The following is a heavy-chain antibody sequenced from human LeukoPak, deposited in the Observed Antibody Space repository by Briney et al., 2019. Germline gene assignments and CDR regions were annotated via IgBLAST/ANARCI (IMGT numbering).Heavy chain of an antibody. D-gene: IGHD6-19*01. J-gene: IGHJ4*02. CDR2: ISGGTT. V-gene: IGHV3-49*03. Sequence: PGRSLRLSCTASGFTFGDYLMSWFRQAPGKGLEWVGFISGGTTEYAASVKVRFTISRDDSTSIAYLQLNSLTTEDTPVYYCSRGSGWLSVYWGQGTLVTVSS. CDR1: GFTFGDYL. CDR3: SRGSGWLSVY.